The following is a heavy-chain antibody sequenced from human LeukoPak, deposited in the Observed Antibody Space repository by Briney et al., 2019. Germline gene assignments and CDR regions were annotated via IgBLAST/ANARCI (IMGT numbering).Heavy chain of an antibody. V-gene: IGHV4-59*12. Sequence: SETLSLTCTVSGGSISSYYWSWIRQPPGKGLEWIGYIYYSGSTNYNPSLKSRVTMSVDTSKNQFSLKLSSVTAADTAVYYCARAGIGLRYFDYWGQGTLVTVSS. J-gene: IGHJ4*02. CDR3: ARAGIGLRYFDY. D-gene: IGHD1-14*01. CDR2: IYYSGST. CDR1: GGSISSYY.